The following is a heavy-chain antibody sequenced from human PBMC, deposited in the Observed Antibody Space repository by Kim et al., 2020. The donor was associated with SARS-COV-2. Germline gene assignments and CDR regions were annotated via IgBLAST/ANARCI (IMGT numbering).Heavy chain of an antibody. D-gene: IGHD6-13*01. J-gene: IGHJ4*02. Sequence: SVRGRFSISRDNGKNSLYLQMNSLRAEDTAVYYCARVLAGSSSWYYFDHWGLGTLVTVSS. CDR3: ARVLAGSSSWYYFDH. V-gene: IGHV3-11*01.